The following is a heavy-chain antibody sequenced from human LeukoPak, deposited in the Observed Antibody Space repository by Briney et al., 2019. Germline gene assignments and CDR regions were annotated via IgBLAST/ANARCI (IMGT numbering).Heavy chain of an antibody. CDR2: ISAYNGNT. Sequence: GASVKVSCKASGYTFTSYGISWVRHAPGQGLEWMGWISAYNGNTNYAQKLQGRVTMTTDTSTSTAYMELRSLRSDDTAVYYCARDERYCSGGSCYYGGEGYWGQETLVTVSS. D-gene: IGHD2-15*01. CDR1: GYTFTSYG. V-gene: IGHV1-18*01. CDR3: ARDERYCSGGSCYYGGEGY. J-gene: IGHJ4*02.